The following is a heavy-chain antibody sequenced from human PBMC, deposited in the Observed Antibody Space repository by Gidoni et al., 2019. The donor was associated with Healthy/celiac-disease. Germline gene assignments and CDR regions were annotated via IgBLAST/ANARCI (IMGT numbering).Heavy chain of an antibody. CDR3: ARAAYYYGSGSYFSYYFDY. CDR2: ISAYNGNA. J-gene: IGHJ4*02. V-gene: IGHV1-18*01. D-gene: IGHD3-10*01. CDR1: GSTFTRYG. Sequence: QVQLVQSGAEVKKPGASVTVSCKASGSTFTRYGISWVRPAPGQGLEWMGWISAYNGNANYAQKLQGRVTMTTDTSTSTAYRELRSLRSDDTAVYYCARAAYYYGSGSYFSYYFDYWGQGTLVTVSS.